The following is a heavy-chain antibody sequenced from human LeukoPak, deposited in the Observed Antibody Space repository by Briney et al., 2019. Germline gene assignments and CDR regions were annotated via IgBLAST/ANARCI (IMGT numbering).Heavy chain of an antibody. V-gene: IGHV3-23*01. CDR1: GVTFSSYV. CDR2: ISGDGITT. CDR3: AKGLLFTIIVVVNADAFDI. Sequence: GGSARLSCAASGVTFSSYVMSWVRQAPGKGLEWVSVISGDGITTHYAGSVKGRFTISRDNSKKMLYLQMNSLRAEDTAVYYCAKGLLFTIIVVVNADAFDIWGQGTMVTVTS. D-gene: IGHD3-22*01. J-gene: IGHJ3*02.